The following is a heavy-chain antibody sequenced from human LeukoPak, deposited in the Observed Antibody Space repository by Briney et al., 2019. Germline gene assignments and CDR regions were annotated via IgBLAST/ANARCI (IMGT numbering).Heavy chain of an antibody. CDR3: ARGYGSGSYGLYYYGMDV. J-gene: IGHJ6*02. D-gene: IGHD3-10*01. Sequence: SETLSLTCAVYGGSFSGYYWSWIRQPPGKGLEWIGEINHSGSTNYNPSLKSRVTISVDTSKNQFSLKLSSVTAADTAVYYCARGYGSGSYGLYYYGMDVWGQGTTVTVSS. V-gene: IGHV4-34*01. CDR1: GGSFSGYY. CDR2: INHSGST.